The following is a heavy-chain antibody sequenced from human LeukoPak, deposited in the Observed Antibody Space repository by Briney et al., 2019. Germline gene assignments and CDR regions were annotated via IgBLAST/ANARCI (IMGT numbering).Heavy chain of an antibody. CDR1: GGSISSYY. V-gene: IGHV4-59*08. J-gene: IGHJ4*02. CDR3: ARQGAVVTRSFDY. D-gene: IGHD5-12*01. CDR2: IYYSGST. Sequence: SETLSLTCTVSGGSISSYYWSWIRQPPGKGLEWIGYIYYSGSTNYNPSLKSRVTISVDTSKNQFSLKLSSVTAADTAVYYCARQGAVVTRSFDYWGQGTLVTVSS.